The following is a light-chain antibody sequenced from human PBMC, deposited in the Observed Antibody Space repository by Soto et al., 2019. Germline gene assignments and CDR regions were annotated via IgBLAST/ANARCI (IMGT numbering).Light chain of an antibody. CDR1: QSVSSSY. V-gene: IGKV3-20*01. CDR3: QQYGSSPHT. CDR2: GAS. J-gene: IGKJ2*01. Sequence: EIVLPQSPGTLSLSPGERATLYCRASQSVSSSYLAWYQHKPGQAPRLLIYGASSRATGIPDRFSGSGSGTDFTLTISRLEPEDFAVDYCQQYGSSPHTFGQGTKLEIK.